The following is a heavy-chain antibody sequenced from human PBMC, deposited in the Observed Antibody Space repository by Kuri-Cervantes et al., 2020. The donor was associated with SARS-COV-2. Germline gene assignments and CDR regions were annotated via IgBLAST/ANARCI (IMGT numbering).Heavy chain of an antibody. CDR2: INPSGGST. Sequence: ASVKVSCKASGYTFTSYYMHWVRQAPGQGLEWMGIINPSGGSTSYAQKFQGRVTMTRDTSTSTAYMELRSLRSDDTAVYYCARALLLWFGELGLHAQSMDVWGQGTTVTVSS. V-gene: IGHV1-46*01. D-gene: IGHD3-10*01. CDR1: GYTFTSYY. J-gene: IGHJ6*02. CDR3: ARALLLWFGELGLHAQSMDV.